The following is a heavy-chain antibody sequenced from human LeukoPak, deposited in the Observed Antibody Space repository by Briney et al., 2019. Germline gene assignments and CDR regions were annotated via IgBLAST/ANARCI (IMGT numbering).Heavy chain of an antibody. CDR1: GFTFTDYW. Sequence: PGGSLRLSCAASGFTFTDYWMTWVRQAPGKGLEWVASINLDGGEQFYVDSVKGRFTISRDNAKNSLYLRMNSLRADDTAVYYCARDVAVGGQGTLVTVSS. V-gene: IGHV3-7*01. D-gene: IGHD6-19*01. J-gene: IGHJ4*02. CDR2: INLDGGEQ. CDR3: ARDVAV.